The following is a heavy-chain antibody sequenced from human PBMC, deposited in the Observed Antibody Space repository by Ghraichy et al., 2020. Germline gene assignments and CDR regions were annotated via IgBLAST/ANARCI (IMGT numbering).Heavy chain of an antibody. CDR2: ISYDGSNK. Sequence: LSLTCAASGFTFSDFGMHWIRQAPGKGLEWVAAISYDGSNKYYADSVKGRFTISRDNSKNTLYLQMNSLRAEDTAVYYCAKGHCSSTSCYGDPDWFDPWGQGTLVTVSS. CDR3: AKGHCSSTSCYGDPDWFDP. J-gene: IGHJ5*02. CDR1: GFTFSDFG. D-gene: IGHD2-2*01. V-gene: IGHV3-30*18.